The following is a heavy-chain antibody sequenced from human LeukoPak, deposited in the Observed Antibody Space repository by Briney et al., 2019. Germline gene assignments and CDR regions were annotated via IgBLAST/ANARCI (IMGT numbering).Heavy chain of an antibody. Sequence: EASVRVSCKASGYTFTTYAMHWVRQAPGQRREWMGWIKAGNGNTKYSQKFQGRVTITRDTSASTAYMELSSLRSEDTAVYYCARGSSSWYPPYYYGMDVWGKGTTVTVSS. V-gene: IGHV1-3*01. D-gene: IGHD6-13*01. CDR3: ARGSSSWYPPYYYGMDV. CDR1: GYTFTTYA. CDR2: IKAGNGNT. J-gene: IGHJ6*04.